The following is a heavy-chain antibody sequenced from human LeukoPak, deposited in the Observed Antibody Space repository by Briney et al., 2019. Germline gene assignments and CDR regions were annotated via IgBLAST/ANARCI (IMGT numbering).Heavy chain of an antibody. CDR1: GGTFSSYA. CDR2: IIPIFGTA. J-gene: IGHJ3*02. Sequence: ASVKVSCEASGGTFSSYAISWVRQAPGQGLEWMGGIIPIFGTANYAQKLQGRVTITTDESTSTAYMELSSLRSEDTAAYYCARDRGTTSDAFDIWGQGTMVTVSS. V-gene: IGHV1-69*05. D-gene: IGHD1-14*01. CDR3: ARDRGTTSDAFDI.